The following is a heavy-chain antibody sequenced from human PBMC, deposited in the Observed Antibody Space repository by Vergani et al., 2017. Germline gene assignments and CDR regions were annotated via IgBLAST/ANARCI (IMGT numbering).Heavy chain of an antibody. V-gene: IGHV3-15*01. Sequence: EVQLVESGGGLVQPGGSLRLSCAASGFTFSSYWMSWVRQAPGKGLEWVGRIKSKTDGETTDFAAPVKGRFTISRDDSKNTLFLQMHSLKTEDTAVYFCTTDVNYYDSSGYYPLETWGQGTLVTVSS. J-gene: IGHJ5*02. CDR2: IKSKTDGETT. CDR3: TTDVNYYDSSGYYPLET. D-gene: IGHD3-22*01. CDR1: GFTFSSYW.